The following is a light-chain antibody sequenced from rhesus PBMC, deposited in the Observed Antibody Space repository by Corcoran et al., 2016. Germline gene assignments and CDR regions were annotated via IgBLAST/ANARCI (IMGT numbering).Light chain of an antibody. Sequence: DIQMTQSPSSLSASVGDTVTITCRASQSISSWLAWYQQKPGNAPKLLIYTASSLQSGVPSRFSGSGSGTDFTRNISSLQSEDFATYYCKQYSSSPLTFGGGTKVELK. V-gene: IGKV1-22*01. CDR2: TAS. J-gene: IGKJ4*01. CDR3: KQYSSSPLT. CDR1: QSISSW.